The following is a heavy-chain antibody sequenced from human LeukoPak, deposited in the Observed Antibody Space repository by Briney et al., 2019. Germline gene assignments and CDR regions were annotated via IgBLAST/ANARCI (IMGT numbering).Heavy chain of an antibody. D-gene: IGHD1/OR15-1a*01. V-gene: IGHV3-72*01. J-gene: IGHJ6*03. Sequence: PGGSLRLSCAASGFTFSVHCIDWVRQAPGKGLEWVGRRRNKVSSQTTEYAASVECRFTISRDVSESSLYLQMNSLRTEDMAVYYCGRTATNANNSMDVWGEGATVTVSS. CDR2: RRNKVSSQTT. CDR1: GFTFSVHC. CDR3: GRTATNANNSMDV.